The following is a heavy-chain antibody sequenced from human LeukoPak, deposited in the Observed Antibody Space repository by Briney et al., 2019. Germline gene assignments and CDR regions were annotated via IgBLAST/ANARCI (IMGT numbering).Heavy chain of an antibody. CDR1: GYTFTSYY. J-gene: IGHJ4*02. V-gene: IGHV1-46*01. Sequence: ASVKVSCKASGYTFTSYYMHWLRQAPVQGLEWMGIINPSGGSTSYAQKFQGRVTMTRDTSTSTVYMELSSLRSEDTAVYYCARNGEMATIEVGISLSYFDYWGQGTLVTVSS. D-gene: IGHD5-24*01. CDR2: INPSGGST. CDR3: ARNGEMATIEVGISLSYFDY.